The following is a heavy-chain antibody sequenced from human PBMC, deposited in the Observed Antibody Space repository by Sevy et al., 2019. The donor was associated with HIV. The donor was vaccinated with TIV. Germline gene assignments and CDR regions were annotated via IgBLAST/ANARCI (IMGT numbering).Heavy chain of an antibody. CDR2: ISYDGSNK. J-gene: IGHJ4*02. CDR1: GFTFSTYA. D-gene: IGHD3-22*01. CDR3: ARVNTSGYQGIDY. Sequence: GGSLRLPCAVSGFTFSTYALHWVRQAPGKGLEWVALISYDGSNKFYSDSVKGRFTISRDNSKKTLFLQMDSLRVEDMGVYFCARVNTSGYQGIDYWGQGTLVTVSS. V-gene: IGHV3-30-3*01.